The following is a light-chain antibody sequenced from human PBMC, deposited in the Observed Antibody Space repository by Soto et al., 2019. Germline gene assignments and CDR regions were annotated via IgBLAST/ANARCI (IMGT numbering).Light chain of an antibody. Sequence: DIQIPQSPSSLSASVGDRVTITCRASQSISSYLNWYHQKPGEAPKLLIHAASSLQSGVPSTFSGSGSGTEFTLTISSLQPEDFETYFKRTLGPGTKVDI. J-gene: IGKJ1*01. CDR2: AAS. CDR3: RT. CDR1: QSISSY. V-gene: IGKV1-39*01.